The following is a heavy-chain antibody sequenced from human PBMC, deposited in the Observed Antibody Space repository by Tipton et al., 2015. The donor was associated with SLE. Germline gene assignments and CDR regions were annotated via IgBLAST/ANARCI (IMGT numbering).Heavy chain of an antibody. CDR2: LYTSGST. CDR1: GGSISSYTYY. V-gene: IGHV4-61*09. Sequence: TLSLTCTVSGGSISSYTYYWSWIRQPAGKGLEWIGHLYTSGSTNYNPSLKSRVTISVDTSKNQISLKLSSVTAADTAVYYCARRGWVDAFDIWGQGTMVIVSS. CDR3: ARRGWVDAFDI. D-gene: IGHD6-19*01. J-gene: IGHJ3*02.